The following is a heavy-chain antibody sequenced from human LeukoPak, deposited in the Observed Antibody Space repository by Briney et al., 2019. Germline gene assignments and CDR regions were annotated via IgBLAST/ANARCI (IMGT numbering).Heavy chain of an antibody. D-gene: IGHD3-22*01. J-gene: IGHJ4*02. CDR1: XFTFSSYG. CDR3: AKGPRYDSSGYDDYYFDY. Sequence: ASXFTFSSYGMHWVRQAPGKGLEWVAXISYDGSNKYYADSVKGGFTISRDNSKNTLYLQMNSLRAEDTAVYYCAKGPRYDSSGYDDYYFDYWGQGTLVTVSS. V-gene: IGHV3-30*18. CDR2: ISYDGSNK.